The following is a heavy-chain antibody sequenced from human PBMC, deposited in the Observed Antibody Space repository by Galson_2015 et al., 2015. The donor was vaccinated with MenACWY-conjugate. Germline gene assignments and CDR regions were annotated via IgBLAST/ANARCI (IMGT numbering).Heavy chain of an antibody. CDR1: GFTFSDYY. D-gene: IGHD6-19*01. V-gene: IGHV3-11*05. CDR3: ARDRGGPVAGERGPANY. Sequence: SCAASGFTFSDYYMNWVRQAPGKGLEWISYISNTSGFRYYADSVKGRFTISRDDAKNSLYLQMNSLRAEDTAVYYCARDRGGPVAGERGPANYWGQGALVTVSS. CDR2: ISNTSGFR. J-gene: IGHJ4*02.